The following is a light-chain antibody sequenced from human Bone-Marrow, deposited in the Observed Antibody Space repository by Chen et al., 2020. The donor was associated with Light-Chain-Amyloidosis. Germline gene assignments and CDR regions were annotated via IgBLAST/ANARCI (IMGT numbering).Light chain of an antibody. Sequence: DIVMTQSPLSLPVTPGEPASISCRSSQSLLHSSGYNYLHWYLQKPGQSPQLLISLGSNRASGVPDRFSGSGSGTDFTLNIRKGEADDVGVYYCMQVLQTWTFGQGTKVEIK. V-gene: IGKV2-28*01. CDR2: LGS. CDR1: QSLLHSSGYNY. J-gene: IGKJ1*01. CDR3: MQVLQTWT.